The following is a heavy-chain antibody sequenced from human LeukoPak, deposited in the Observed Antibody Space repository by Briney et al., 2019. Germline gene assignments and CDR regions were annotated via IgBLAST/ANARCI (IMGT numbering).Heavy chain of an antibody. CDR2: IYSGGST. J-gene: IGHJ3*02. V-gene: IGHV3-53*01. CDR3: ARSNDAFDI. D-gene: IGHD5/OR15-5a*01. CDR1: GFTVSSNY. Sequence: PGGSLRLSCAASGFTVSSNYMNWVRQAPGTGLEWVSIIYSGGSTFYADSVKGRFTISRDNSKNPLFLQMNSLRAEDTAAYYCARSNDAFDIWGQGTMVTVSS.